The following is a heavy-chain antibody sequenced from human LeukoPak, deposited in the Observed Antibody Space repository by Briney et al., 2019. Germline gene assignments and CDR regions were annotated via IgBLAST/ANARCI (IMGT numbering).Heavy chain of an antibody. CDR2: INPNSGGT. CDR1: GYTFTGYY. CDR3: ARAYGVRGKYYMDV. D-gene: IGHD3-10*01. J-gene: IGHJ6*03. V-gene: IGHV1-2*02. Sequence: ASVKVSCTASGYTFTGYYIHWVRQAPGQGLEWMGWINPNSGGTNYAQKFQGRVTITADESTSTAYMELNSLRSEDTAVYYCARAYGVRGKYYMDVWGKGTTVTISS.